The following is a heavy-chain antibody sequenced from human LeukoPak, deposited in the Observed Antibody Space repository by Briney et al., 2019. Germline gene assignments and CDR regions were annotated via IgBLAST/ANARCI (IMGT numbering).Heavy chain of an antibody. Sequence: GASVKVSCKASGYTFTSYVISWVRQAPGQGLEWMGGISAYNGNTNYAQKLQGRVTMTTDTSTSTAYMELRSLRSDDTAVYYCARDAARIAAAGRGGYWGQGTLVTVSS. D-gene: IGHD6-13*01. J-gene: IGHJ4*02. CDR2: ISAYNGNT. CDR1: GYTFTSYV. V-gene: IGHV1-18*01. CDR3: ARDAARIAAAGRGGY.